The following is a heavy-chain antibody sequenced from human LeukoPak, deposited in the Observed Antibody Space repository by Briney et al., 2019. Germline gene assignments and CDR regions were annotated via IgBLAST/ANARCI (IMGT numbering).Heavy chain of an antibody. V-gene: IGHV4-34*01. D-gene: IGHD4-23*01. CDR2: INDRGHT. J-gene: IGHJ4*02. CDR1: GGSFSGYH. Sequence: TSETLSLTCAVHGGSFSGYHWNWIRQSPGKGLEWIGEINDRGHTNYNPSLESRVTISVDTSKKQFSLKLNSVTAADTAVYYCARDPTTVVTTPYYFDFWGQGTLVTDSS. CDR3: ARDPTTVVTTPYYFDF.